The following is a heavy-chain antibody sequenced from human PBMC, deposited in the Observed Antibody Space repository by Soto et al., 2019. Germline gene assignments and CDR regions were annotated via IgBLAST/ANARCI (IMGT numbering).Heavy chain of an antibody. J-gene: IGHJ4*02. CDR3: AKDLEGEYCVCHCYSMYFDY. Sequence: EVQLLESGGGLVQPGGSLRLSCAASGFTFSSYAMSWVRQAPGKGLEWVSAISGSGGSTYYADSVKGRFTISRDNSKNTLYLQMNSLRDEDTAVYYCAKDLEGEYCVCHCYSMYFDYWGQGTLVTVSS. CDR1: GFTFSSYA. V-gene: IGHV3-23*01. D-gene: IGHD2-21*02. CDR2: ISGSGGST.